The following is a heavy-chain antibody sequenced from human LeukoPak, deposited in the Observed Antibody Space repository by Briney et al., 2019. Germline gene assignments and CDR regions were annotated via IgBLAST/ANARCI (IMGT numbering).Heavy chain of an antibody. Sequence: PSETLSLTCTLSGGSITSSHSSCIRQPPGKGLEWIGYIYHSGSTSYNPSLKSRVTISVDTSKNQFSLKLSSVTAADTAVYYCARAVTFGSGWTNYYFDYWGQGTLVTVSS. CDR3: ARAVTFGSGWTNYYFDY. V-gene: IGHV4-59*01. CDR2: IYHSGST. D-gene: IGHD6-19*01. J-gene: IGHJ4*02. CDR1: GGSITSSH.